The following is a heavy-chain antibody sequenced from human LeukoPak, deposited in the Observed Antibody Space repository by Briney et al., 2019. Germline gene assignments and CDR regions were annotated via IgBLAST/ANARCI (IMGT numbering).Heavy chain of an antibody. D-gene: IGHD2-15*01. V-gene: IGHV7-4-1*02. CDR3: ARLRGPNCSGGSCYDY. Sequence: GASVKVSCKASGYIFTGYYMHWMRQAPGQGLEWMGWINTNTGNPTYAQGFTGRFVFSLDTSVSTAYLQISSLKAEDTAVYYCARLRGPNCSGGSCYDYWGQGTLVTVSS. J-gene: IGHJ4*02. CDR1: GYIFTGYY. CDR2: INTNTGNP.